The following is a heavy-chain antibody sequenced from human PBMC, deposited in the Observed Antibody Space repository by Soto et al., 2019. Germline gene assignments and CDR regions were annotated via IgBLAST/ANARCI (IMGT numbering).Heavy chain of an antibody. CDR1: GYTLTCYY. V-gene: IGHV1-2*04. Sequence: ASVKVSCKASGYTLTCYYMHWVRQAPGQGLEWMGWINPNSGGTNYAQKFQGWVTMTRDTSISTAYMELSRLRSDDTAVYYCAREVCYYDSSGYARNWFDPWGQGTLVTVSS. CDR2: INPNSGGT. CDR3: AREVCYYDSSGYARNWFDP. D-gene: IGHD3-22*01. J-gene: IGHJ5*02.